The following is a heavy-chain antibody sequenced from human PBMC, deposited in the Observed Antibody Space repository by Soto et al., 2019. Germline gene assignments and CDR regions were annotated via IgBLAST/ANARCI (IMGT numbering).Heavy chain of an antibody. D-gene: IGHD7-27*01. V-gene: IGHV3-23*01. Sequence: GGSLRLSCAASGFTFSSYAMSWVRQAPGKGLEWVSAISGSGGSTYYADSVKGRFTISRDNAKNSLYLQMNSLRAEDTAVYHSAIRPGDSSSYYMDYWGQGTLVTVSS. CDR2: ISGSGGST. CDR3: AIRPGDSSSYYMDY. CDR1: GFTFSSYA. J-gene: IGHJ4*02.